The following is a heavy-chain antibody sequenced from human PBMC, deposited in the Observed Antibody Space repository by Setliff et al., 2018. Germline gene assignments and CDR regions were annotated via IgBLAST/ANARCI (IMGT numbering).Heavy chain of an antibody. V-gene: IGHV4-61*09. D-gene: IGHD3-3*01. CDR2: IYTTWST. J-gene: IGHJ6*03. CDR3: ARVTGFFYVDA. Sequence: SETLSLTCTVSGGSVGSDFSYWPCIRQSDGKGLEWIGQIYTTWSTNYNPSLKSRVTISLDASKNQFSLRLTSVTAADTAVYYCARVTGFFYVDAWGKGTTVTVSS. CDR1: GGSVGSDFSY.